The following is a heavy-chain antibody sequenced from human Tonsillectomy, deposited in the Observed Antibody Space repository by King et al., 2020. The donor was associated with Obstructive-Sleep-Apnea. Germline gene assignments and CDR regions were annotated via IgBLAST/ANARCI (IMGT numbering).Heavy chain of an antibody. CDR3: AREVPYYDILTGYYIVGFDY. J-gene: IGHJ4*02. D-gene: IGHD3-9*01. Sequence: QLVQSGGGLVKPGGSLRLSCAASGFTFSDYYMSWLRQAPGKGLEWVSYISSSGSTIYYADSVKGRFTISRDNAKNSLYLQMNSLRAEDTAVYYCAREVPYYDILTGYYIVGFDYWGQGTLVTVSS. CDR1: GFTFSDYY. CDR2: ISSSGSTI. V-gene: IGHV3-11*01.